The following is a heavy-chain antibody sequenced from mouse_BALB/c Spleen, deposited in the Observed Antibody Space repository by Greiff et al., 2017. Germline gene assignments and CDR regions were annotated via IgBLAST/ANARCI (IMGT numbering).Heavy chain of an antibody. CDR2: INPSNGRT. Sequence: GQLQQPGAELVKPGASVKLSCKASGYTFTSYWMHWVKQRPGQGLEWIGEINPSNGRTNYNEKFKSKATLTVDKSSSTAYMQLSSLTSEDSAVYYCARIYYYGSSLFDYWGQGTTLTVSS. D-gene: IGHD1-1*01. CDR3: ARIYYYGSSLFDY. J-gene: IGHJ2*01. V-gene: IGHV1S81*02. CDR1: GYTFTSYW.